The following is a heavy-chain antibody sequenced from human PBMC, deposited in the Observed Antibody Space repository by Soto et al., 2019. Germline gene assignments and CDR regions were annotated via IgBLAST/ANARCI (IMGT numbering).Heavy chain of an antibody. J-gene: IGHJ6*02. CDR2: ISTAGDT. CDR3: ARGGDRFDGMDV. V-gene: IGHV3-13*01. Sequence: EVQLVESGGGLVQPGGSLRLSCAASGFGFNGYDMHWVRQAPGKNLEWVAAISTAGDTYYLGSVKGRFTISREDAKNSLSLQMNSLRVGDTAGYHCARGGDRFDGMDVWGQGTTVTVSS. D-gene: IGHD3-16*01. CDR1: GFGFNGYD.